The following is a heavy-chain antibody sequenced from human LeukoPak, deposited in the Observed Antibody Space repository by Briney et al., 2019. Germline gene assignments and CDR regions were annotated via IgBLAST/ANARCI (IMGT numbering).Heavy chain of an antibody. CDR3: AKKLAVAGTVYFDY. CDR1: GFTFSSYA. J-gene: IGHJ4*02. CDR2: ISGSGGST. Sequence: PGGSLRLSCAASGFTFSSYAMSWVRQAPGNGLEWVSAISGSGGSTYYADSVKGRFTISRDNSKNTLYLQMNSLRAEDTAVYYCAKKLAVAGTVYFDYWGQGTLVTVSS. D-gene: IGHD6-19*01. V-gene: IGHV3-23*01.